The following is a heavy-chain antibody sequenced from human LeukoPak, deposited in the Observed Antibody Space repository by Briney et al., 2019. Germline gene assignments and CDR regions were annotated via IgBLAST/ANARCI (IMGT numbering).Heavy chain of an antibody. J-gene: IGHJ4*02. CDR2: ISYDGSNK. D-gene: IGHD2/OR15-2a*01. CDR1: GFTFSSYG. V-gene: IGHV3-30*19. CDR3: AKDSGFSGAQRGEF. Sequence: GGSLRLSCAASGFTFSSYGMHWVRQAPGKGLEWVAVISYDGSNKYYADSVKGRFTISRDNSKNTLYLQMSSLRAEDTAVYYCAKDSGFSGAQRGEFWGQGTLVTVSS.